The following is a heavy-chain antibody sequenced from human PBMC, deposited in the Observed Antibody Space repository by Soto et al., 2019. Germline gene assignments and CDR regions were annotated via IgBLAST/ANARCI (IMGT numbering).Heavy chain of an antibody. CDR1: GGTFSSYT. V-gene: IGHV1-69*04. CDR3: ARDIGVVPAAIIRGNWFDP. CDR2: IIPILGIA. D-gene: IGHD2-2*01. Sequence: ASVKVSCKASGGTFSSYTISWVRQAPGQGLEWMGRIIPILGIANYAQKFQGRVTITADKSTSTAYMELSSLRSEDTAVYYCARDIGVVPAAIIRGNWFDPWGQGTLVPVSS. J-gene: IGHJ5*02.